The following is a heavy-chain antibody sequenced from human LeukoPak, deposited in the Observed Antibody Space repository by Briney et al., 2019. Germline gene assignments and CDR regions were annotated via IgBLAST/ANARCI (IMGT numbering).Heavy chain of an antibody. D-gene: IGHD1-1*01. CDR1: GFTLSTAS. CDR2: IDRSSNTI. J-gene: IGHJ4*02. CDR3: ADNLSR. V-gene: IGHV3-48*04. Sequence: GGSLRLSCAASGFTLSTASMNWVRQAPGKGLEWISYIDRSSNTIYCADSVKGRFTISRDSAKNSLYLQMNSLRAEDTAVYFCADNLSRWGQGTLVTVSS.